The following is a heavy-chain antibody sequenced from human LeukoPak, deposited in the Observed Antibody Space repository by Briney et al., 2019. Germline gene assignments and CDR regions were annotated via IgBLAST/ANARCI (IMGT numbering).Heavy chain of an antibody. J-gene: IGHJ4*02. CDR1: GDSISTYY. CDR2: IYISGTP. V-gene: IGHV4-4*07. Sequence: PSETLSLTCSVSGDSISTYYWTWIRQPAGKGLEWIGRIYISGTPNYNPSLRGRVTMSIDTSMNQFSPKLTSVTAADTAVYYCAREKMTTITTIDHWGQGTLVTVSS. CDR3: AREKMTTITTIDH. D-gene: IGHD4-11*01.